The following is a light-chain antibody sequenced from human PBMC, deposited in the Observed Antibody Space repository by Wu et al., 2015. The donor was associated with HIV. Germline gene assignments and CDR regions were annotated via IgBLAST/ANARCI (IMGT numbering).Light chain of an antibody. CDR3: QQYGRSPLT. CDR2: DAS. CDR1: QSVGSY. J-gene: IGKJ5*01. Sequence: EVVLTQSPATLSLSPGERATLSCRASQSVGSYLVWYQQKPGQPPRLLIYDASTRATGIPARFSGSGSGTDFTLTISRLEPGDFAVYYCQQYGRSPLTFGQGTRLEIK. V-gene: IGKV3-20*01.